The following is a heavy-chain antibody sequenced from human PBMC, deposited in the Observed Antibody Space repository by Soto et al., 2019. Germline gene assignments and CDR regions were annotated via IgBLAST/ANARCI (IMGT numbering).Heavy chain of an antibody. J-gene: IGHJ4*02. CDR2: ISGSGGGT. CDR3: AKFGMATTKRSPPYYIDY. Sequence: GESLKISCAASGFTFSSYAMSWVRQAPGKGLEWVSSISGSGGGTYYADSVKGRFTFSRDNSKNTLYLQMNSLRAEDTAVYYCAKFGMATTKRSPPYYIDYWGQGALVTVSS. V-gene: IGHV3-23*01. D-gene: IGHD1-1*01. CDR1: GFTFSSYA.